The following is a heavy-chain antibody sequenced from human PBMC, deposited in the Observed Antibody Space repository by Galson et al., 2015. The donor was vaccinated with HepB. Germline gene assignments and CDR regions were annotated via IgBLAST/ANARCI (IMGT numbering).Heavy chain of an antibody. CDR2: IIPILGIA. D-gene: IGHD2-15*01. Sequence: SVKVSCKASGGTFSGYAISWVRQAPGQGLEWMGRIIPILGIANYAQKSQGRVTITADKSTSTAYMELSSLRSEDTAVYYCAGGYCSGGSCYPVLGYWGQGTLVTVSS. V-gene: IGHV1-69*04. CDR1: GGTFSGYA. CDR3: AGGYCSGGSCYPVLGY. J-gene: IGHJ4*02.